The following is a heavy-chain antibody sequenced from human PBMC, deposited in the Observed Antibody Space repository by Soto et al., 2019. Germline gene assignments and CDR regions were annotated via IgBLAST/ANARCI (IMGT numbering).Heavy chain of an antibody. Sequence: EVQLVESGGGLVKPGGSLRLSCAASGFTFSSYSMNWVRQAPGKGLEWVSSISSSSSYIYYADSVKGRFTISRDNAKNSLYLQMNSLRAEDTAVYYCARVAYSGYDSDYWGQGTLVTVSS. J-gene: IGHJ4*02. CDR1: GFTFSSYS. V-gene: IGHV3-21*01. D-gene: IGHD5-12*01. CDR2: ISSSSSYI. CDR3: ARVAYSGYDSDY.